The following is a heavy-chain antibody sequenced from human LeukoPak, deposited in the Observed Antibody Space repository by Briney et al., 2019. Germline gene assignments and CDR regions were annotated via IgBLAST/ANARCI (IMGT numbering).Heavy chain of an antibody. V-gene: IGHV3-30*02. CDR1: GFTFSRFG. CDR2: IQYDGSNK. Sequence: GGSLRLSCAGSGFTFSRFGMHWVRQAPGKGLEWVTFIQYDGSNKYDADSVKGRFTISRDNSKNTLYLHMNSLRAEDTAIYYCAKDFLSALWFGELGIFDPWGQGTLVTVSS. CDR3: AKDFLSALWFGELGIFDP. D-gene: IGHD3-10*01. J-gene: IGHJ5*02.